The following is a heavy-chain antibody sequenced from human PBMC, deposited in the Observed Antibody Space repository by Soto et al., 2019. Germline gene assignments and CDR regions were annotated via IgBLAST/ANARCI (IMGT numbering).Heavy chain of an antibody. J-gene: IGHJ6*04. D-gene: IGHD1-26*01. Sequence: QVQLQESGPGLVKPSGTLSLTCAVSGGSISSSNWSSCVRQPPRKGLEWIGEIYHSACTNYNQSLKRRVTIPVDKSKNQFSLKLRCVTAADTDVYLWARVSGSYCYGMDVWGKGTTVTVSS. V-gene: IGHV4-4*02. CDR2: IYHSACT. CDR3: ARVSGSYCYGMDV. CDR1: GGSISSSNW.